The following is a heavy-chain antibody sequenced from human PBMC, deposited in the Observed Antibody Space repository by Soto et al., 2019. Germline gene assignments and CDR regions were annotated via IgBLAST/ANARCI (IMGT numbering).Heavy chain of an antibody. CDR3: ARERQDFWSGYSDY. CDR1: GYSFTSYW. Sequence: GESLKISCKGSGYSFTSYWTGWVRQMPGKGLEWMGIIYPGDSDTRYSPSFQGQVTISADKSISTAYLQWSSLKASDTAMYYCARERQDFWSGYSDYWGQGTLGTSPQ. J-gene: IGHJ4*02. V-gene: IGHV5-51*01. D-gene: IGHD3-3*01. CDR2: IYPGDSDT.